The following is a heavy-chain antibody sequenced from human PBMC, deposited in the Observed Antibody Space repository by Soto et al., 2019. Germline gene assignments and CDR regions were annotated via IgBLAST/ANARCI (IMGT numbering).Heavy chain of an antibody. J-gene: IGHJ5*02. Sequence: ASVKVSCKASGYTFTIYGISWVLQAPGQGLEWMGWISAYNGNTNYAQKLQGRVTMTTDTSTSTAYMELRSLRSDDTAVYYCARDRPHYSSRGYNWLGPWGQGPLVAVCS. D-gene: IGHD2-2*01. CDR2: ISAYNGNT. CDR1: GYTFTIYG. CDR3: ARDRPHYSSRGYNWLGP. V-gene: IGHV1-18*01.